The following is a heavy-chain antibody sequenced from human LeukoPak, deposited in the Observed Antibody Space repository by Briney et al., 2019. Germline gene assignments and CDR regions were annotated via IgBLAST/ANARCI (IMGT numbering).Heavy chain of an antibody. CDR3: ARATGGAAAADFDP. V-gene: IGHV4-31*03. CDR2: IYYSGTT. CDR1: GGSISSAGYY. Sequence: SQTLSLTCTVSGGSISSAGYYWSWIRQRPGKGLEWMGFIYYSGTTYYNPSLKSRVFISLNTSQNQVSLQLSSVTAAETAVYYCARATGGAAAADFDPWGQGTLVTVSS. D-gene: IGHD6-13*01. J-gene: IGHJ5*02.